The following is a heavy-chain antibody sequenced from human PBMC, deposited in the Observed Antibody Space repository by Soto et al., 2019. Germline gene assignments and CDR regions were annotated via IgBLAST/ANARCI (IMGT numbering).Heavy chain of an antibody. V-gene: IGHV1-69*02. D-gene: IGHD3-9*01. CDR2: IIPILGIA. Sequence: ASVKVSCTASGGTFSSYTISWVRQAPGQGLEWMGRIIPILGIANYAQKFQGRVTITADKSTSTAYMELSSLRSEDTAVYYCARMGYDILTGYDSNWFDPWGQGTLVTVSS. CDR3: ARMGYDILTGYDSNWFDP. CDR1: GGTFSSYT. J-gene: IGHJ5*02.